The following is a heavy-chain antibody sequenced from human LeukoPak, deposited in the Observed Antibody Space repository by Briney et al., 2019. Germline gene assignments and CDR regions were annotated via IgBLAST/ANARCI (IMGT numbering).Heavy chain of an antibody. V-gene: IGHV4-34*01. D-gene: IGHD2-2*01. CDR2: INHSGST. J-gene: IGHJ6*03. Sequence: SETLSLTCAVYGGSFSGYYWSWIRQPPGKGLEWIGEINHSGSTNYNPSLKSRVTISVDTSKNQFSLKLSSVTAADTAVYYCARGKKRSGCSTPSCYASSYYYCYMDVWGKGTTVTVSS. CDR1: GGSFSGYY. CDR3: ARGKKRSGCSTPSCYASSYYYCYMDV.